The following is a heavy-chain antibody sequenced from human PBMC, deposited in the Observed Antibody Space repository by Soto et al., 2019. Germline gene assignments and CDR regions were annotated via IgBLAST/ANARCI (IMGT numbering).Heavy chain of an antibody. D-gene: IGHD2-21*02. CDR3: ARYRYQRAYIVVVTALHDAFDI. J-gene: IGHJ3*02. CDR1: GGTFSSYA. CDR2: IIPIFGTA. V-gene: IGHV1-69*13. Sequence: ASVKVSCKASGGTFSSYAISWVRQAPGQGLEWMGGIIPIFGTANYAQKFQGRVTITADESTSTAYMELSSLRSEDTAVYYCARYRYQRAYIVVVTALHDAFDIWGQGTMVTVSS.